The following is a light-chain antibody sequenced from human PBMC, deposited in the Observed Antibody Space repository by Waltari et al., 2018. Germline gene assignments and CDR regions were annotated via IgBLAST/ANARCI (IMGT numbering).Light chain of an antibody. CDR3: MQGTHWPWT. CDR1: QNHVHSDGNTY. CDR2: KVC. J-gene: IGKJ1*01. Sequence: DVVMTQSPLSLPVSLGQPPSISCRSSQNHVHSDGNTYLHLFHQRPCQSPRRLIYKVCIRDPGVPDRFRGSGSGTYVTLKSSGVEAEDVGLYYCMQGTHWPWTFSQGTMVDIK. V-gene: IGKV2-30*02.